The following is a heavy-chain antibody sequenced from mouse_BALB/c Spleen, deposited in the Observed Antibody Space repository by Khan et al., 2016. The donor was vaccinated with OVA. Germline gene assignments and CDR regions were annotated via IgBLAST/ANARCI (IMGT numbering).Heavy chain of an antibody. CDR1: GYTFSSYY. CDR3: TRSGYANPFAY. CDR2: INPSNGGT. J-gene: IGHJ3*01. V-gene: IGHV1S81*02. D-gene: IGHD2-10*02. Sequence: VQLQESGAELVKPGASVRLSCEATGYTFSSYYMYWVKQRPGQGLEWIGGINPSNGGTNFNEKFKTKVTLTVDKSSSTAYMQLSSLTSEDSAVXYCTRSGYANPFAYWGQGTLVTVSA.